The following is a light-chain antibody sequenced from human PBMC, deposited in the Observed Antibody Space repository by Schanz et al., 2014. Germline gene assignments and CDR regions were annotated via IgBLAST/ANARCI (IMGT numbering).Light chain of an antibody. V-gene: IGKV1-5*01. J-gene: IGKJ4*01. CDR2: DAS. Sequence: DIQMTQSPSTLSAYVGDRVTITCRASQSFNNWLAWYQQKPGKAPKLLIYDASSLESGVPSRFSGSGSGTEFTLTISSLQPEDFATYYCQQSHSTPLTFGGGTKVETK. CDR1: QSFNNW. CDR3: QQSHSTPLT.